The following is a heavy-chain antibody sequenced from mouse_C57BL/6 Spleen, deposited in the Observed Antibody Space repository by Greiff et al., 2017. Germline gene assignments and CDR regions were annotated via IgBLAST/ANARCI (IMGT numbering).Heavy chain of an antibody. Sequence: EVKLVESGGGLVKPGGSLKLSCAASGFTFSSYAMSWVRQTPEKRLEWVATISDGGSYTYYPDNVKGRFTISRDNAKNNLYLQMNQLKSEDTAMKYGARGATMVTTGFDYWGQGTTLTVSS. D-gene: IGHD2-2*01. CDR2: ISDGGSYT. CDR1: GFTFSSYA. CDR3: ARGATMVTTGFDY. V-gene: IGHV5-4*03. J-gene: IGHJ2*01.